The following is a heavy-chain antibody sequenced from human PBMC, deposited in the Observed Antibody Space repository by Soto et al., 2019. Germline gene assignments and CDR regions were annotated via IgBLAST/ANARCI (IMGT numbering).Heavy chain of an antibody. CDR2: ISDSGATI. D-gene: IGHD3-16*01. CDR3: ARSKLGAGEAFDV. CDR1: GFSLSGYY. Sequence: QVQLVESGGGLVKPGGSLRLSCAASGFSLSGYYMNWIRQTPGRGLEWVSYISDSGATIYYADSVKGRFTFSRDNAKNSLYLQMSSLRAEDTAIYYCARSKLGAGEAFDVWGQGTLVTVSS. V-gene: IGHV3-11*01. J-gene: IGHJ3*01.